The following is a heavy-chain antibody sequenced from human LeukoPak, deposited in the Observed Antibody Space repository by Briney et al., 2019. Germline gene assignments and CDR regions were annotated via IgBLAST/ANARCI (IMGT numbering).Heavy chain of an antibody. CDR1: GGSISSSSYY. CDR3: ARRNIAVAGTSWFDP. Sequence: SETLSLTCTVSGGSISSSSYYWGWIRQPPGTGLEWIGSIYYSGSTYYNPSLKSRVTISVDTSKNQFSLKLSSVTAADTAVYYCARRNIAVAGTSWFDPWGQGTLVTVSS. V-gene: IGHV4-39*01. CDR2: IYYSGST. J-gene: IGHJ5*02. D-gene: IGHD6-19*01.